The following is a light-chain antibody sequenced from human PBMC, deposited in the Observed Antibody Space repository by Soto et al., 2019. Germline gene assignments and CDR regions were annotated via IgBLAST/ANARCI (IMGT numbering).Light chain of an antibody. CDR3: QQYNNWPET. CDR2: GAS. CDR1: QSVSSN. V-gene: IGKV3-15*01. Sequence: ETVMTQSPATLSVSPGERATLSCRASQSVSSNLACYQQKPCQAPRLLVYGASTRATGIPVRFSGSGSGTEFTHTISSLQSEDFAVYYCQQYNNWPETFGQGTKVDIK. J-gene: IGKJ1*01.